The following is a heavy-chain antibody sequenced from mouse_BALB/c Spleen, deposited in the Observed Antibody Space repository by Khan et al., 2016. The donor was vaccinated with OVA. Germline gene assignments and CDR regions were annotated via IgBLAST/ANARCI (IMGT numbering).Heavy chain of an antibody. V-gene: IGHV1S135*01. CDR2: VDPFSGGT. J-gene: IGHJ3*01. D-gene: IGHD2-2*01. Sequence: VQLKQSGPELMKPGASVKISCKASGYSFTTYYLHWVMQSHGESLEWIGYVDPFSGGTTYNQKFKGKATLTVDKSSTTAYMHLSNLTSEDSAVYLCTRHGYVAWLTYWGQGTLVTVSA. CDR1: GYSFTTYY. CDR3: TRHGYVAWLTY.